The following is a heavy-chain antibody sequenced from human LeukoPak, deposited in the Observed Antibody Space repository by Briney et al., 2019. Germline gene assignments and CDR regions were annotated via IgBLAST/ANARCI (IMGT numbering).Heavy chain of an antibody. CDR1: GLTFSSYA. Sequence: GGSLRLSCAASGLTFSSYAMSWVRQAPGKGLQWVSAISDSGANTFYVDSVKGRFTISRDNSKNTLYLQMNSLRAEDTAVYYCAKGGDWGQGTLVTVSS. CDR3: AKGGD. J-gene: IGHJ4*02. V-gene: IGHV3-23*01. CDR2: ISDSGANT.